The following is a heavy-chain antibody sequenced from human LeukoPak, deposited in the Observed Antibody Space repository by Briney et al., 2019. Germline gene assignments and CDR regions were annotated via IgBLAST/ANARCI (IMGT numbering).Heavy chain of an antibody. CDR1: GFTFSSYS. D-gene: IGHD2-15*01. CDR2: ISYDGSNK. J-gene: IGHJ1*01. CDR3: AKPRDIVVVAFQH. Sequence: GGSLRLSCAASGFTFSSYSMNWVRQAPGKGLEWVAVISYDGSNKYYADSVKGRFTISRDNSKNTLYLQMNSPRAEDTAVYYCAKPRDIVVVAFQHWGQGTLVTVSS. V-gene: IGHV3-30*18.